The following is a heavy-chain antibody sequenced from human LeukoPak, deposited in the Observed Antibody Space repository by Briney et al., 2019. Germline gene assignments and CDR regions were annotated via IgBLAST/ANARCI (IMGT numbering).Heavy chain of an antibody. CDR2: IKQDGREK. J-gene: IGHJ4*02. Sequence: GGSLRLSCAASGFTFSRYWMSWVRQAPGRGLEGVANIKQDGREKFYVDSVKGRFTISRHNAKNSVYLQMNSLRAEDTAVYYCARGLWFGDFDYWGQGTLVTVSS. CDR1: GFTFSRYW. D-gene: IGHD3-10*01. CDR3: ARGLWFGDFDY. V-gene: IGHV3-7*01.